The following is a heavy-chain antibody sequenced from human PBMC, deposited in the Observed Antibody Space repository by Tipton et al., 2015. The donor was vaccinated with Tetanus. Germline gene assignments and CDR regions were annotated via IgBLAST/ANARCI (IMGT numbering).Heavy chain of an antibody. CDR3: ARIYDFWSGYYSDH. D-gene: IGHD3-3*01. CDR2: VYNSGGT. J-gene: IGHJ4*02. Sequence: TLSLTCTVSGGFINSGTYSWGWIRQPPGKGLEWIGSVYNSGGTYYNPSLKSRVTISVDTSKNQFSLKLSSVTAADTAVYYCARIYDFWSGYYSDHWGQGTLVTVSS. CDR1: GGFINSGTYS. V-gene: IGHV4-39*01.